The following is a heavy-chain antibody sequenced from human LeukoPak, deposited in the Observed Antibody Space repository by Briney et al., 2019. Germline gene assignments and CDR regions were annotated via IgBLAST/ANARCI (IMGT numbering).Heavy chain of an antibody. V-gene: IGHV4-34*01. CDR3: ARDPPLYIAAWYFDY. D-gene: IGHD6-6*01. Sequence: PSETLSLTCAVYGGSFSGYYWSWIRQPPGKGLEWSGEINHSGSTNYNPSLKSRVTISVDTSKNQFSLKLSSVTAADTAVYYCARDPPLYIAAWYFDYWGQGTLVTVSS. CDR1: GGSFSGYY. CDR2: INHSGST. J-gene: IGHJ4*02.